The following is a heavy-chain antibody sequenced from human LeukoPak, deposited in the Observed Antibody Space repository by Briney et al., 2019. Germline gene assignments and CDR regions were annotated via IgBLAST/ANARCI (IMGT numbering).Heavy chain of an antibody. Sequence: TGGSLRLSCAASGFTFSRYGMTWVRQAPGKGLEWVSGISGSGGRTYYADSVKGRFTISRDNSKNTLYLQMNSLRAEDTAVYYCAATYGSGSRGDAFDIWGQGTMVTVSS. J-gene: IGHJ3*02. V-gene: IGHV3-23*01. D-gene: IGHD3-10*01. CDR2: ISGSGGRT. CDR3: AATYGSGSRGDAFDI. CDR1: GFTFSRYG.